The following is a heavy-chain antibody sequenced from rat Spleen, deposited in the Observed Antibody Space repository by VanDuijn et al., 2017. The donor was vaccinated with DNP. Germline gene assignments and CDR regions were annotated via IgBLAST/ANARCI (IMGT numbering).Heavy chain of an antibody. V-gene: IGHV5S10*01. J-gene: IGHJ2*01. CDR3: TTESAGLRVWDY. CDR1: GFTFSDYP. D-gene: IGHD1-4*01. Sequence: EVQLVESGGGLVQPGRSLKLSCAASGFTFSDYPMAWVRQAPKRGLEWVATISYDGTKTFYRDSVKGRFTISRDNAKSTLYLQMDSLRSEDTATYYCTTESAGLRVWDYWGQGVMGTVSS. CDR2: ISYDGTKT.